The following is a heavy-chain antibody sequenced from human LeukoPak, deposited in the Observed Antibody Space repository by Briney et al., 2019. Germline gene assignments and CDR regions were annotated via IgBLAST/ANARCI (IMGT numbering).Heavy chain of an antibody. Sequence: GGSLRLSCAASGSTFSSYGMHWVRQAPGKGLEWVAVISDDGSIKYYADSAKGRFSISRDNSRNTVDLQMNSLRAEDTAVYHCAKEYGAGRYYNLYGMDVWGKGTTVTVSS. V-gene: IGHV3-30*18. CDR1: GSTFSSYG. D-gene: IGHD3-10*01. CDR3: AKEYGAGRYYNLYGMDV. CDR2: ISDDGSIK. J-gene: IGHJ6*04.